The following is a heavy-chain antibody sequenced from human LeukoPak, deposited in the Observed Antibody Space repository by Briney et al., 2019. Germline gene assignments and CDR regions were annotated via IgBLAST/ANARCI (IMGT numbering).Heavy chain of an antibody. D-gene: IGHD2-2*01. CDR2: IYTSGST. CDR3: ARGLVVPAAMGWFDP. V-gene: IGHV4-61*02. J-gene: IGHJ5*02. CDR1: GGSISSGSYY. Sequence: PSQTLSLTCTVSGGSISSGSYYWSWIRQPAGKGLEWIGRIYTSGSTNYNPSLKSRVTISVDTSKNQFSLKLSSVTAADTAVYYCARGLVVPAAMGWFDPWGQGTLVTVSS.